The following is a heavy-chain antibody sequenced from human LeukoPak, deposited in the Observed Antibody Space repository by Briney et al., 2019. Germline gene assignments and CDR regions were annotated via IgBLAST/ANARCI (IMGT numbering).Heavy chain of an antibody. Sequence: PGGSLRLSCAASGFTFSSYSMNWVRQAPGKGLEWVSAISGSGGSTYYADSVKGRFTISRDNSKNTLYLQMNSLRAEDTAVYYCARGWFGEAGFGYWGQGTLVTVSS. J-gene: IGHJ4*01. V-gene: IGHV3-23*01. CDR2: ISGSGGST. D-gene: IGHD3-10*01. CDR3: ARGWFGEAGFGY. CDR1: GFTFSSYS.